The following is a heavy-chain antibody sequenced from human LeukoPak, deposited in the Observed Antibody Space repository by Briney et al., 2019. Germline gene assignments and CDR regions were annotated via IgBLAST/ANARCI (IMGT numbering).Heavy chain of an antibody. J-gene: IGHJ3*02. CDR1: GGSISSYY. Sequence: SETLSLTCTVSGGSISSYYWSWIRQPPGAGLEWIGYIYYSGSNYNPSLKSRVTISVDTSKNQFSLKLSSATAADTAVYYCAREGVYYYDSSGSAGAFDIWGQGTMVSVSS. D-gene: IGHD3-22*01. CDR3: AREGVYYYDSSGSAGAFDI. CDR2: IYYSGS. V-gene: IGHV4-59*01.